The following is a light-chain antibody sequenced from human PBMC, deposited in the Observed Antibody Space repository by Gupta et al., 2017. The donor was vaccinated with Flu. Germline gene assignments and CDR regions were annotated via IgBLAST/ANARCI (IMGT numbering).Light chain of an antibody. CDR2: DVS. Sequence: TSSDVGPYDVVSYYQHHPGKPPLLIIYDVSHRPAAVSNRFSGSKSSNTASLTIARLHAEDEADYYCSSDTTTSTFVFGGGTKLTVL. J-gene: IGLJ2*01. CDR1: SSDVGPYDV. V-gene: IGLV2-14*03. CDR3: SSDTTTSTFV.